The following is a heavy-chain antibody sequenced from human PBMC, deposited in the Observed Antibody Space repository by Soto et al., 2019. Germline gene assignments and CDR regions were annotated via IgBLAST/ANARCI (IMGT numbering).Heavy chain of an antibody. J-gene: IGHJ6*03. V-gene: IGHV4-31*03. Sequence: TLSLTCTVSGGSISSGGYYWSWIRQHPGKGLEWIGYIYYSGSTYYNPSLKSRVTISVDKSKNQFSLKLSSVTAADTAVYYCARGAYGDQIAAAGTPYYYYYMDVWGKGTTVTVSS. CDR1: GGSISSGGYY. CDR2: IYYSGST. CDR3: ARGAYGDQIAAAGTPYYYYYMDV. D-gene: IGHD6-13*01.